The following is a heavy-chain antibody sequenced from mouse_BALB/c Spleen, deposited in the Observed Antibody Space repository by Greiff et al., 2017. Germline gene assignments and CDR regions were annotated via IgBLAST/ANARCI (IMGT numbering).Heavy chain of an antibody. D-gene: IGHD1-1*01. CDR2: IWAGGST. CDR3: ARANYYGSSAYYAMDY. CDR1: GFSLTSYG. V-gene: IGHV2-9*02. J-gene: IGHJ4*01. Sequence: VKLVESGPGLVAPSQSLSITCTVSGFSLTSYGVHWVRQPPGKGLEWLGVIWAGGSTNYNSALMSRLSISKDNSKSQVFLKMNSLQTDDTAMYYCARANYYGSSAYYAMDYWGQGTSVTVSS.